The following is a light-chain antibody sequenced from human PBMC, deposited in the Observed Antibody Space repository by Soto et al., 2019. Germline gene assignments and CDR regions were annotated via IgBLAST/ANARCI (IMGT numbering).Light chain of an antibody. CDR3: QQYVTAPWT. CDR2: GAS. Sequence: EIVLTQSPGTLSLSPGERATLSCRASQSLTSTYLAWYQQKPGQAPRLLIYGASSRATGIPDRFSGSGSGTDFTLTISRLEPEDFAVYYCQQYVTAPWTFGQGTKVDIK. V-gene: IGKV3-20*01. CDR1: QSLTSTY. J-gene: IGKJ1*01.